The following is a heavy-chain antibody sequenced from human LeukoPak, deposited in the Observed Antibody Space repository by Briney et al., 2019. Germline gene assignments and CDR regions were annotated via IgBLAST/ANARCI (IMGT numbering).Heavy chain of an antibody. J-gene: IGHJ4*02. CDR1: GFTFSASA. CDR3: TVYYYEGGNYDPTDH. Sequence: GGSLKLSCAASGFTFSASAMRWVRQTSGKGLEWVGRIKSKASNYATAYAASVNGRFTISRDDSKNTAYLQMNSLKTEDTAIYYCTVYYYEGGNYDPTDHWGQGTLVTVSS. D-gene: IGHD3-16*01. V-gene: IGHV3-73*01. CDR2: IKSKASNYAT.